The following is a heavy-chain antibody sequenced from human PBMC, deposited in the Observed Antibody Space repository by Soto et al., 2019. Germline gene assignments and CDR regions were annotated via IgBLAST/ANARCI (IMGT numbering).Heavy chain of an antibody. D-gene: IGHD5-18*01. CDR3: ARDTPRGYSYGSFDY. Sequence: SETLSLTCTVSGGSISSGGYYWSWIRQHPGKGLEWIGYIYYSGSTYYNPSLKSRVTISVDTSKNQFSLKLSSVTAADTAVYYSARDTPRGYSYGSFDYWGQGTLVTVSS. V-gene: IGHV4-31*03. CDR1: GGSISSGGYY. CDR2: IYYSGST. J-gene: IGHJ4*02.